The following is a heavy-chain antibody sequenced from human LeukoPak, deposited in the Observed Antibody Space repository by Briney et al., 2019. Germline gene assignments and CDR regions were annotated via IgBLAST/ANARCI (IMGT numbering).Heavy chain of an antibody. V-gene: IGHV4-34*01. D-gene: IGHD2-2*01. CDR3: ARGAPYCSSTSCGV. Sequence: SETLSLTCAVYGGSFSGYYWSWIRQPPGKGLEWIGEINHSGSTNYNPSFKSRVTISVATSKNQFSLKLSSVTAADTAVYYCARGAPYCSSTSCGVWGKGTTVTVSS. CDR2: INHSGST. CDR1: GGSFSGYY. J-gene: IGHJ6*04.